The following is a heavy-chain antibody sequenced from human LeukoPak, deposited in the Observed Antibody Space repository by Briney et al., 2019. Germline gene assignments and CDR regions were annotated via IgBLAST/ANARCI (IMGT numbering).Heavy chain of an antibody. V-gene: IGHV3-33*01. CDR3: ARSRYCSSTSCYGFPDY. Sequence: PGGSLRLSCAASGFTFSTYGMHWVRQAPGKGLQWVAVIWYDGSNKQYADSVKGRFTISRDNSKNTLYLQMNSLRAEDTAVYYCARSRYCSSTSCYGFPDYWGQGTLVTVSS. CDR1: GFTFSTYG. J-gene: IGHJ4*02. CDR2: IWYDGSNK. D-gene: IGHD2-2*01.